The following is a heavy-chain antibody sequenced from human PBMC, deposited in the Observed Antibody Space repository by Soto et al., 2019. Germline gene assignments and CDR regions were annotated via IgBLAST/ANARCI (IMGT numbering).Heavy chain of an antibody. CDR1: GFTFSNYA. D-gene: IGHD4-17*01. CDR3: VKDTRDVGDPRVDY. V-gene: IGHV3-23*01. Sequence: GGSLRLACAASGFTFSNYAMNWVRQAPGKGLEWVSVVSGSGSRSYYADSVKGRFNISRDNTENTLYLQMNSLRAEDTALYYCVKDTRDVGDPRVDYWGQGTLVTVSS. J-gene: IGHJ4*02. CDR2: VSGSGSRS.